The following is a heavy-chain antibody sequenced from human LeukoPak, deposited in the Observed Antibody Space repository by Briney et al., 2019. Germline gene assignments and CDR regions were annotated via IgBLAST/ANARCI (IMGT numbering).Heavy chain of an antibody. D-gene: IGHD2-15*01. CDR3: ARGDCSGGSCYSNGVNFDY. CDR2: IYYSGST. Sequence: PSETLSLTCTVSGGSISSSSYYWGWIRQPPGKGLEWIGSIYYSGSTYYNPSLKSRVTISVDTSKNQFSLKLSSVTAADTAVYYCARGDCSGGSCYSNGVNFDYWGQGTLVTVSS. V-gene: IGHV4-39*07. J-gene: IGHJ4*02. CDR1: GGSISSSSYY.